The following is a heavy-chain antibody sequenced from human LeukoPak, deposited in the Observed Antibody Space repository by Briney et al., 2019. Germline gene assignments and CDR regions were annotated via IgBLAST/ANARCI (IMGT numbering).Heavy chain of an antibody. CDR3: ARVKWFGGRVFDY. CDR1: GGSISSYY. D-gene: IGHD3-10*01. V-gene: IGHV4-59*01. Sequence: SQTLSLTCTVSGGSISSYYWSWIRQPPGKGLEWIGYIYYSGSTNYNPSLKSRVTISVDTSKNQFSLKLSSVTAADTAVYYCARVKWFGGRVFDYWGQGTLVTVSS. J-gene: IGHJ4*02. CDR2: IYYSGST.